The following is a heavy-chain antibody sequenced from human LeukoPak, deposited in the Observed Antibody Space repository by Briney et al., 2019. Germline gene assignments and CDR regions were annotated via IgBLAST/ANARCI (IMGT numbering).Heavy chain of an antibody. Sequence: GGSLRLSCAASGFTFSSYGMHWVRQAPGKGLEWVAVISYDGSNKYYADSVKGRFTISRDNSKNTLYLQMNSLRAEDTAVYYCAKQTYSGYDLALFDYWGRGTLVTVSS. CDR1: GFTFSSYG. CDR3: AKQTYSGYDLALFDY. CDR2: ISYDGSNK. V-gene: IGHV3-30*18. J-gene: IGHJ4*02. D-gene: IGHD5-12*01.